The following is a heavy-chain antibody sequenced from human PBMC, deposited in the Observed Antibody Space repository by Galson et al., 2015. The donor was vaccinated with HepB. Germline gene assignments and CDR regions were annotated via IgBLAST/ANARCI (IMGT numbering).Heavy chain of an antibody. J-gene: IGHJ3*02. CDR1: GGTFSSNA. V-gene: IGHV1-69*13. D-gene: IGHD3-3*01. Sequence: SVKVSCKASGGTFSSNAISWVRQAPGQGLEWMGGIIPIFGTANYAQKFQGRVTITADESTSTAYMELSSLRSEDTAVYYCATSTYYDFWSGYYRQGAFDIWGQG. CDR2: IIPIFGTA. CDR3: ATSTYYDFWSGYYRQGAFDI.